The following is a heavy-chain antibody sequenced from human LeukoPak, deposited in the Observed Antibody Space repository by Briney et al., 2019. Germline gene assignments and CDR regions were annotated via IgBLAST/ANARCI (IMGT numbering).Heavy chain of an antibody. D-gene: IGHD5-12*01. CDR3: ANSGYDYPYYMDV. CDR1: GYTFTAYF. Sequence: ASVKVSCXASGYTFTAYFMHWVRQAPGQGLEWMGRINPNSGGTDYAQKFQGRVTMTRDTSISTAYMELSRLTSDDTAVYYCANSGYDYPYYMDVWGKGTTVTVSS. V-gene: IGHV1-2*06. CDR2: INPNSGGT. J-gene: IGHJ6*03.